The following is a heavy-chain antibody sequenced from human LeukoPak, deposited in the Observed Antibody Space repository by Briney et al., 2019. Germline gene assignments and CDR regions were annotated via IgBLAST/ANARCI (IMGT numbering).Heavy chain of an antibody. V-gene: IGHV3-30*18. CDR1: GFTFSSYG. CDR3: AKDDEGESSVPEGY. CDR2: ISYDGSNK. D-gene: IGHD6-19*01. J-gene: IGHJ4*02. Sequence: GGSLRLSCAASGFTFSSYGMHWVRQAPGKGLEWVAVISYDGSNKYYADSVKGRFTISRDNSKNTLYLQMNSLRAEDTAVYYCAKDDEGESSVPEGYWGQGTLVAVSS.